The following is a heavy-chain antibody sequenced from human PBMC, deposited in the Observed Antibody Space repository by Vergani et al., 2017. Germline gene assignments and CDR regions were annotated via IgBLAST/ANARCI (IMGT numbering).Heavy chain of an antibody. CDR1: GYIFKNYY. CDR3: ARSIGDCTSGSCRPYYFDL. J-gene: IGHJ4*01. D-gene: IGHD2-15*01. CDR2: VNFVTGAA. Sequence: QVQLVQSGAAVKKPGASAKVSCTASGYIFKNYYMHWLRLAPGQGFQWVGVVNFVTGAATSPQKFEGRITMTRDTSTATFYMDLNSLKYEDAAIYYCARSIGDCTSGSCRPYYFDLWGQGTLVTGSS. V-gene: IGHV1-46*02.